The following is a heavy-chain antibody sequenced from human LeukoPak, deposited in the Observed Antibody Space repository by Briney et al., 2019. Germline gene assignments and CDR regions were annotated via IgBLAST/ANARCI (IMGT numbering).Heavy chain of an antibody. Sequence: GGSLRLSCVVSGFSVSDHYMSWVRQAPGKGLQWLSVIFADDLTYYEDSIKGRFTISRDRSQNTLYLQMKSLRAEDTAVYYCARVGGEIWYFDLWGRGTLVTVSS. CDR3: ARVGGEIWYFDL. V-gene: IGHV3-53*01. J-gene: IGHJ2*01. CDR2: IFADDLT. D-gene: IGHD5-24*01. CDR1: GFSVSDHY.